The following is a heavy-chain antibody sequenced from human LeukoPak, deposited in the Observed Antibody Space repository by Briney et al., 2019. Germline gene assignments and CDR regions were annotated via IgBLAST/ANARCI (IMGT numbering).Heavy chain of an antibody. Sequence: GWSLRLSCAASGFTFSSYAMSWVRQAPGDGLEWVSAISGSVGSTYYADSVKGRFTISRDNSKNTLYLQMNTLRSEDTAVYYCARDLYCIGGSCEASDAFDIWGQGTMVTVSS. V-gene: IGHV3-23*01. CDR2: ISGSVGST. CDR3: ARDLYCIGGSCEASDAFDI. J-gene: IGHJ3*02. D-gene: IGHD2-15*01. CDR1: GFTFSSYA.